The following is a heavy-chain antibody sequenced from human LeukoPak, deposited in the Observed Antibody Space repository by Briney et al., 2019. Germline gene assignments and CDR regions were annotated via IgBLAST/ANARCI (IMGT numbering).Heavy chain of an antibody. CDR2: IYYSGST. V-gene: IGHV4-39*07. J-gene: IGHJ4*02. D-gene: IGHD2-21*01. CDR3: ARGRCGGDCYDY. CDR1: GDSISSSIYY. Sequence: SETLSLTCTVSGDSISSSIYYWGWIRQPPGKGLEWIGTIYYSGSTYYNPSLKSRVTISVDTSKNQFSLKLSSVTAADTAVYYCARGRCGGDCYDYWGQGALVTVSS.